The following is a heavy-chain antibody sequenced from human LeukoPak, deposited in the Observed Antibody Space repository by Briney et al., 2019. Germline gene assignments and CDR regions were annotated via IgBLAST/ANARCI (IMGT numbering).Heavy chain of an antibody. CDR1: GGSISSGGYY. Sequence: PSETLSLTCTVSGGSISSGGYYWSWIRQPPGKGLEWIGYIYHSGSTYYNPSLKSRVTISVDRSKNQFSLKLSSVTAADTAVYYCARAGEPAALYYWGQGTLVTVSS. D-gene: IGHD2-2*01. V-gene: IGHV4-30-2*01. CDR2: IYHSGST. J-gene: IGHJ4*02. CDR3: ARAGEPAALYY.